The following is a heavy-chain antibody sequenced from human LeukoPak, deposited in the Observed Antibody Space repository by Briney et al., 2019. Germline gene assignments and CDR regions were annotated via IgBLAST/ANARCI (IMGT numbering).Heavy chain of an antibody. CDR1: GYTFTSYD. V-gene: IGHV1-8*01. J-gene: IGHJ5*02. Sequence: ASVKVSCKASGYTFTSYDINWVRQATGQGLEWMGWVNPNSGNTGYAQKFQGRVTMTRNTSISTAYMELSSLRSEDTAVYYCARAITRITRGGFDPWGQGTLVTVSS. D-gene: IGHD3-10*01. CDR3: ARAITRITRGGFDP. CDR2: VNPNSGNT.